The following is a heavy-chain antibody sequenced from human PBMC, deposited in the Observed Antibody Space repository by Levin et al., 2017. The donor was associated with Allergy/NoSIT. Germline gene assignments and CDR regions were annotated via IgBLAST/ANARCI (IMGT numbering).Heavy chain of an antibody. CDR3: AKEEGTAMVYYGMDV. CDR1: GFTFSSYG. D-gene: IGHD5-18*01. V-gene: IGHV3-30*18. Sequence: GESLKISCAASGFTFSSYGMHWVRQAPGKGLEWVAVISYDGSNKYYADSVKGRFTISRDNSKNTLYLQMNSLRAEDTAVYYCAKEEGTAMVYYGMDVWGQGTTVTVSS. J-gene: IGHJ6*02. CDR2: ISYDGSNK.